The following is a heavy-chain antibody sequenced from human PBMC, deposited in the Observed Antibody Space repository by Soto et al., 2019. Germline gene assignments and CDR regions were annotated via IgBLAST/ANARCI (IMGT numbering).Heavy chain of an antibody. J-gene: IGHJ6*03. CDR3: ARRSLIPNYYYYYYMDV. CDR2: IYYSGST. D-gene: IGHD2-21*01. Sequence: QVQLQESGPGLVKPSETLSLTCTVSGGSISSYYWSWIRQPPGKGLEWIGYIYYSGSTNYNPSLKSRVTISVDTSKNQFSLKLSSVTAADTAVYYSARRSLIPNYYYYYYMDVWGKGTTVTVSS. V-gene: IGHV4-59*08. CDR1: GGSISSYY.